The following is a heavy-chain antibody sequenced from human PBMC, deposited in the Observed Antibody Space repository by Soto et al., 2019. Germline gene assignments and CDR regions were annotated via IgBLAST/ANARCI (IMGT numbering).Heavy chain of an antibody. D-gene: IGHD3-3*01. CDR1: GCRYVNYW. Sequence: PWVPLSNCCKASGCRYVNYWSGWVRQIARKGLEWMGIIYPADSDTRYSPSFQGQVTISADKSISTTYLQWSSLKASDTAMYYCARHKYDFWSGYPYNWFDPWGQGSLVTGSS. J-gene: IGHJ5*02. CDR3: ARHKYDFWSGYPYNWFDP. CDR2: IYPADSDT. V-gene: IGHV5-51*01.